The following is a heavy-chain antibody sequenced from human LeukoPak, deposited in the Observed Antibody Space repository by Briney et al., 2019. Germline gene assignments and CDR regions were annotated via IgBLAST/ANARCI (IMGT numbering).Heavy chain of an antibody. CDR2: IYSGGST. V-gene: IGHV3-53*01. CDR3: ARGSYCSGGSCYFIIQYFDY. D-gene: IGHD2-15*01. CDR1: GFTVSSNY. J-gene: IGHJ4*02. Sequence: LPGGSLRLSCAASGFTVSSNYMSWVRQAPGKGLEWVSVIYSGGSTYYADSVKGRFTISRDNSKNPLYLQMNSLRAEDTAVYYCARGSYCSGGSCYFIIQYFDYWGQGTLVTVSS.